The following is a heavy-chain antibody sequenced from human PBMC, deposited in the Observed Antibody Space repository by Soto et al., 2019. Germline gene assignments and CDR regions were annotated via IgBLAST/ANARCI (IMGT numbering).Heavy chain of an antibody. V-gene: IGHV5-51*01. CDR3: ERQYYYGSLVNYYYACMDV. CDR2: IYPSDSNV. Sequence: GESLKISCKGSGFIFTNYCIGWVRQMPWKGLEWMGIIYPSDSNVRYSPSFQGQVTISVDKSISTAYLQWTSLKASDTAIYYCERQYYYGSLVNYYYACMDVWGQGTPIPISS. J-gene: IGHJ6*02. D-gene: IGHD3-10*01. CDR1: GFIFTNYC.